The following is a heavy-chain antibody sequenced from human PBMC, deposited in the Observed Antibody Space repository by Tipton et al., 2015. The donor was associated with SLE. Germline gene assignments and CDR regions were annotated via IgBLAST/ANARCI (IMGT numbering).Heavy chain of an antibody. CDR1: GFTFSSYG. CDR3: AREGWGPIPFDI. Sequence: SLRLSCAASGFTFSSYGMHWVRQAPGKGLEWVAFIRYDGSNKYYADSVKGRFTISRDNSKNTLYLQMNSLRAEDTAVYYCAREGWGPIPFDIWGQGTMVTVSS. CDR2: IRYDGSNK. V-gene: IGHV3-30*02. D-gene: IGHD3-16*01. J-gene: IGHJ3*02.